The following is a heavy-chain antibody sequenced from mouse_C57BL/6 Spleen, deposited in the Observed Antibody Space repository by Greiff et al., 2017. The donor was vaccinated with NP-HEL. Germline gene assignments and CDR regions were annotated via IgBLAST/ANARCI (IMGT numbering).Heavy chain of an antibody. V-gene: IGHV5-15*01. D-gene: IGHD2-1*01. CDR3: ARQRVYYGNYDAMDY. J-gene: IGHJ4*01. Sequence: EVQRVESGGGLVQPGGSLKLSCAASGFTFSDYGMAWVRQAPRKGPEWVAFISNLAYSIYYADTVTGRFTISRENAKNTLYLEMSSLRSEDTAMYYCARQRVYYGNYDAMDYWGQGTSVTVSS. CDR2: ISNLAYSI. CDR1: GFTFSDYG.